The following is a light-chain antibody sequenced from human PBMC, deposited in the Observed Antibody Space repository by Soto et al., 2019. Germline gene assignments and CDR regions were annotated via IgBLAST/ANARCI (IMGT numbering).Light chain of an antibody. V-gene: IGKV1-39*01. J-gene: IGKJ1*01. CDR3: QQAYSTPPT. Sequence: DIQMTQSPSFLSASAGDRVTITCRASQGISSHLNWYQQKPGKAPKLLIYAASSLQSGVPSRFSGRGSETYFTLTINSLQPEDFATYYCQQAYSTPPTFGQGTKVEIK. CDR1: QGISSH. CDR2: AAS.